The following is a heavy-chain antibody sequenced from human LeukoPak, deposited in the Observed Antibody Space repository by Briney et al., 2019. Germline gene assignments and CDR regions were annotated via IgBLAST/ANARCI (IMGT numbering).Heavy chain of an antibody. CDR3: AREGLI. CDR2: INSSDGST. V-gene: IGHV1-46*01. J-gene: IGHJ3*02. CDR1: GYTFTSYF. Sequence: GASVKVSCKASGYTFTSYFMHWVRQAPGQGLEWMGIINSSDGSTSYAQKFQGRVTMTRDMSTSTVYLELSSLRSEDTAVYYCAREGLIWGQGTVVTVSS.